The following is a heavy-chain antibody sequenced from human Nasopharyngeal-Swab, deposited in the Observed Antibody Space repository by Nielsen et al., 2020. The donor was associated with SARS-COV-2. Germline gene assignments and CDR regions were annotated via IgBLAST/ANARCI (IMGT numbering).Heavy chain of an antibody. D-gene: IGHD2-15*01. CDR1: RFTFSRWP. J-gene: IGHJ4*02. CDR2: ISSDGSDK. V-gene: IGHV3-30*03. Sequence: GESLKISCVASRFTFSRWPMHWVRQAPGKGLEWVTVISSDGSDKQYVDSVKGRFTISRDNSKNTLYLQVKNLRADDTGVYYCASLRADTPDFAYLGQGTLVTVSS. CDR3: ASLRADTPDFAY.